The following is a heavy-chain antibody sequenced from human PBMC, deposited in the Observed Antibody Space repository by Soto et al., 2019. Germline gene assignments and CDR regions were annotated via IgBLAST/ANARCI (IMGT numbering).Heavy chain of an antibody. D-gene: IGHD2-2*01. CDR1: GGSFSGNY. CDR3: ARNPPRAGAITSQWHRNYNTRYQLPPGGAFDI. V-gene: IGHV4-34*01. J-gene: IGHJ3*02. Sequence: QVQLQQWGAGLVKPSATLSLTCAVYGGSFSGNYWSWIRQPPGKGLEWIGEINHSGSTNFNPSLKSPVTISVDTSKNQFSLRLSSVTAADTAVYYCARNPPRAGAITSQWHRNYNTRYQLPPGGAFDIWGQGTMVTVSS. CDR2: INHSGST.